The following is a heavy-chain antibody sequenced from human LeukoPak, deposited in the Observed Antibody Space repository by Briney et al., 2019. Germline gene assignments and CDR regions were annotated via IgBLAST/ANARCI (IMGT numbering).Heavy chain of an antibody. CDR2: IIPIFGTA. Sequence: SVKVSCKASGGTFSSNAISWVRQAPGQGLEWMGGIIPIFGTANYAQKFQGRVTITADESTSTAYMELSSLRSEDTAVYYCARGIECSGGSCSETPFDYWGQGTLVTVSS. CDR3: ARGIECSGGSCSETPFDY. D-gene: IGHD2-15*01. J-gene: IGHJ4*02. V-gene: IGHV1-69*13. CDR1: GGTFSSNA.